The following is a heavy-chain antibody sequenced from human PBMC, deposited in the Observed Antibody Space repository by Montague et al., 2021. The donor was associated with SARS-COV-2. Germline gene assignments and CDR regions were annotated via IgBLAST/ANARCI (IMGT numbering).Heavy chain of an antibody. CDR2: IYHSGST. J-gene: IGHJ5*02. Sequence: SETLSLTCTVSGGSVSSYYWSWIRQSPGKGLQWLGYIYHSGSTDYNPSLKSRVTMSVDTSKNQLSLRLNSVTTADTAVYFCARVGGFYDYWSGYSGSAGFFDPWGQGILVTVSS. V-gene: IGHV4-59*02. D-gene: IGHD3-3*01. CDR3: ARVGGFYDYWSGYSGSAGFFDP. CDR1: GGSVSSYY.